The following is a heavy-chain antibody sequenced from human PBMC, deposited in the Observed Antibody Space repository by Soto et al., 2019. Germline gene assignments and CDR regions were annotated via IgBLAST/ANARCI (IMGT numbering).Heavy chain of an antibody. D-gene: IGHD3-10*01. CDR3: AKALYGGYLDY. J-gene: IGHJ4*02. CDR2: ISWNSGSI. V-gene: IGHV3-9*01. Sequence: PGGSLRLSCAASGFTFDDYAMHWVRQAPGKGLEWVSGISWNSGSIGYADSVKGRFTISRDNAKNSLYLQMNSLRAEDTALYYCAKALYGGYLDYWGQGTLVTVSS. CDR1: GFTFDDYA.